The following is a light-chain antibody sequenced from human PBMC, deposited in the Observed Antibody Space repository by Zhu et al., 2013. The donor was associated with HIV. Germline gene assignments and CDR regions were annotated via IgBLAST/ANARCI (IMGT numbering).Light chain of an antibody. CDR2: LGS. Sequence: VMTQSPLSLPVTPGEPASISCRSSQSLLHSNGYNYLDWYLQKPGQSPQLLIYLGSNRASGVPDRFSGSGSGTDFTLKISRVEAEDVGVYYCMQALQTPCGFGQGTKLEIK. V-gene: IGKV2-28*01. CDR3: MQALQTPCG. CDR1: QSLLHSNGYNY. J-gene: IGKJ2*03.